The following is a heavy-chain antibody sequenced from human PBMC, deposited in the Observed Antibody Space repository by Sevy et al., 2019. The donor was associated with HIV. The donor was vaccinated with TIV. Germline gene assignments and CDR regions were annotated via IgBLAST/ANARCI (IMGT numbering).Heavy chain of an antibody. CDR2: IIPTFDTA. CDR3: ARAGENLYYSYYDY. Sequence: ASVKVSCKASGGTLRKHAISWVRQAPGKGLEWMGGIIPTFDTANFPRKFQDRVTITADESTSTVYMELSSLRTEETAVYYCARAGENLYYSYYDYWGQGTLVTVSS. J-gene: IGHJ4*02. D-gene: IGHD4-4*01. V-gene: IGHV1-69*13. CDR1: GGTLRKHA.